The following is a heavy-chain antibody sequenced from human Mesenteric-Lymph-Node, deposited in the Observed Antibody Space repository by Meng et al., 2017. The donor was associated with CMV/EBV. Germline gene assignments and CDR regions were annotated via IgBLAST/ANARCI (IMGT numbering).Heavy chain of an antibody. CDR1: GGSISSTSYY. CDR2: IFYTGST. D-gene: IGHD2-15*01. V-gene: IGHV4-39*01. CDR3: AQVVVAATQLPFH. Sequence: VSGGSISSTSYYWGWVRQPPGKGLEWIGSIFYTGSTYYDPSLKSRVTISVDTSRNQFSLRLSSVTAADTAVYYCAQVVVAATQLPFHWGQGTLVTVSS. J-gene: IGHJ4*02.